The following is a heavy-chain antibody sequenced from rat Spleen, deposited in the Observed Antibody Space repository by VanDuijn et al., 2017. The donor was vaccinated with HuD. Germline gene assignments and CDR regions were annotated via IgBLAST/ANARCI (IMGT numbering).Heavy chain of an antibody. CDR1: GFSLISYA. J-gene: IGHJ2*01. Sequence: QVQLKESGPGLVQSSQTLSLTCNVSGFSLISYAVNWVRQPPGKGLEWMGGIWGDGSTNYNSALKSRLSISRDTSKSQVFLKMNSLQTEDTAIYFCTRGNYYFDYWGQGVMVTVSS. CDR2: IWGDGST. D-gene: IGHD1-10*01. V-gene: IGHV2-15*01. CDR3: TRGNYYFDY.